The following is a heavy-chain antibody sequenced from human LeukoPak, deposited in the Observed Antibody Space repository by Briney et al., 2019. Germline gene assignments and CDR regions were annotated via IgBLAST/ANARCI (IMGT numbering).Heavy chain of an antibody. CDR3: AAAPTYSSGWRRGGAFDI. J-gene: IGHJ3*02. V-gene: IGHV1-58*01. Sequence: TSVKVSCKASGFTFTSSAVQWVRQARGQRLEWIGWIVVGSGNTNYAQKFQERVTITRDMSTSTAYMELSSLRSEDTAVYYCAAAPTYSSGWRRGGAFDIWGQGTMVTVSS. CDR2: IVVGSGNT. D-gene: IGHD6-19*01. CDR1: GFTFTSSA.